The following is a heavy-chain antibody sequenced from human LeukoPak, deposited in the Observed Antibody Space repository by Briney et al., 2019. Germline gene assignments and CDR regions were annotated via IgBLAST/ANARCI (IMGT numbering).Heavy chain of an antibody. D-gene: IGHD2-15*01. CDR1: GHTFSNFY. CDR3: ARGGGVAAPYLDV. Sequence: ASVKVSCKASGHTFSNFYIYWVRQAPGQGLEGTGMIHPAIGSTTYAQKVQGRITLTRDTSTDKVYMELNSLRAEDTAVYYCARGGGVAAPYLDVWGQGITVIVSS. V-gene: IGHV1-46*01. CDR2: IHPAIGST. J-gene: IGHJ6*02.